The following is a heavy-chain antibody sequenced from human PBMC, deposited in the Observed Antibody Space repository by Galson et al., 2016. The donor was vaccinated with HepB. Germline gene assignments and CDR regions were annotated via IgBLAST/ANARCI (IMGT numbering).Heavy chain of an antibody. Sequence: SVKVSCKASGYSFSSYAIHWVRQAPGQRLEWMGWINAGNGDRKYSQKFQGRVTITRGTSASTDYMELSSLRSEDTALYYCARERAVFRYLDHWGQGTLVTVSS. CDR2: INAGNGDR. J-gene: IGHJ4*02. V-gene: IGHV1-3*01. CDR1: GYSFSSYA. CDR3: ARERAVFRYLDH. D-gene: IGHD3-9*01.